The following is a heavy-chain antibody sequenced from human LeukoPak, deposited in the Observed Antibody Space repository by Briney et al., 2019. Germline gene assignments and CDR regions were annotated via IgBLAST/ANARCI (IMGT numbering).Heavy chain of an antibody. CDR1: GFTFSSFY. CDR2: ISGSGGST. J-gene: IGHJ4*02. D-gene: IGHD3-9*01. CDR3: AKANFDWSLETYYFDY. Sequence: GGSLRLSCAASGFTFSSFYMSWVRQAPGKGLEWVSAISGSGGSTYYADSVKGRFTISRDNSKNTLYLQMNSLRAEDTAVYYCAKANFDWSLETYYFDYWGQGTLVTVSS. V-gene: IGHV3-23*01.